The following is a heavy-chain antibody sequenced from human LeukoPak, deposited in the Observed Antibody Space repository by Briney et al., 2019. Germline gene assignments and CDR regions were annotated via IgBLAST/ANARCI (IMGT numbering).Heavy chain of an antibody. V-gene: IGHV3-33*06. D-gene: IGHD6-19*01. CDR3: AKDTTGGWSGYFDS. J-gene: IGHJ4*02. CDR2: IWHDGSAE. CDR1: GFTFSGYG. Sequence: GGSLRLSCAASGFTFSGYGIHWVRQAPGKGLEWVAVIWHDGSAEFYADSVKGRFRISRDDSKNTVYLQMNSLIAEDTARYYCAKDTTGGWSGYFDSWGQGTLVTVSS.